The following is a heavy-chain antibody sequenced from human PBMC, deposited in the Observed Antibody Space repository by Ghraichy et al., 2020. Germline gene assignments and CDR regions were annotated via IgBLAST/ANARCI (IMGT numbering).Heavy chain of an antibody. Sequence: SETLSLTCAVYGGSFSGYYWSWIRQPPGKGLEWIGEINHSGSTNYNPSLKSRVTISVDTSKNQFSLKLSSVTAADTAVYYCARGGVDTAMVRYFDYWGQGTLVTVSS. CDR3: ARGGVDTAMVRYFDY. CDR1: GGSFSGYY. CDR2: INHSGST. D-gene: IGHD5-18*01. V-gene: IGHV4-34*01. J-gene: IGHJ4*02.